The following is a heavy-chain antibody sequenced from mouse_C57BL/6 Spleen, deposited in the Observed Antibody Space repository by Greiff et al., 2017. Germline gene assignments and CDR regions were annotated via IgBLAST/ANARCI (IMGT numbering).Heavy chain of an antibody. Sequence: VQLQQSGTVLARPGASVKMSCKTSGYTFTSYWMHWVKQRPGQGLEWIGAIYPGNSDTSYNQKFKGKAKLTAVTSASTAYMALSSLTNEDSAVYYCALYCYGKGLDYWGQGTTLTVSS. V-gene: IGHV1-5*01. J-gene: IGHJ2*01. CDR1: GYTFTSYW. D-gene: IGHD1-1*01. CDR2: IYPGNSDT. CDR3: ALYCYGKGLDY.